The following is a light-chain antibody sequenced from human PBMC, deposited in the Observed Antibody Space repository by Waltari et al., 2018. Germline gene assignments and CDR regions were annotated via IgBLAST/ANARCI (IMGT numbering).Light chain of an antibody. CDR2: GNT. J-gene: IGLJ1*01. CDR1: RSIIGDTY. V-gene: IGLV1-47*01. Sequence: QSVLTQPPSASGTPGQGVTISCSGSRSIIGDTYVHWYKQLPGTAPKLLIYGNTQRPSGVPDRFSGSKSGTSASLAISDLRSEDEADYYCAAWDDNLLYVFGTGTKVTVL. CDR3: AAWDDNLLYV.